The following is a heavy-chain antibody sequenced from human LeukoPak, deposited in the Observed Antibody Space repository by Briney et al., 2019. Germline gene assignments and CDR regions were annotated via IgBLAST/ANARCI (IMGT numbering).Heavy chain of an antibody. J-gene: IGHJ4*02. CDR1: GFTFSSYA. Sequence: PGGSLRLSCAASGFTFSSYAMSWVRQAPGKGLEWVSAISGSGGSTYYADSVKGRFTISRDNSKNTLYLQMNSLRVEDTASYYCAKAYSYGSSNNYQTFDYWGQGTLVTVSA. V-gene: IGHV3-23*01. CDR3: AKAYSYGSSNNYQTFDY. D-gene: IGHD3-10*01. CDR2: ISGSGGST.